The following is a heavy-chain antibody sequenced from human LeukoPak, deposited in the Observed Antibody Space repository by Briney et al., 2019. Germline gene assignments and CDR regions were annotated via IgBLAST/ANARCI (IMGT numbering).Heavy chain of an antibody. CDR3: ARAGIAVAGTMVYFDY. V-gene: IGHV3-21*01. CDR2: ISSSSSYI. Sequence: GGSLRLSCAASGFTLSSYSMNWVRQAPGKGLEWVSSISSSSSYIYYADSVKGRFTISRDNAKNSLYLQMNSLRAEDTAVYYCARAGIAVAGTMVYFDYWGQGTLVTVSS. D-gene: IGHD6-19*01. J-gene: IGHJ4*02. CDR1: GFTLSSYS.